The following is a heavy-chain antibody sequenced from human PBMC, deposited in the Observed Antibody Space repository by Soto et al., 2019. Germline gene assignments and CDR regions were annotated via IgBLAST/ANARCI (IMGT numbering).Heavy chain of an antibody. CDR3: ANEVDVAFSSLQYGMDV. D-gene: IGHD5-12*01. J-gene: IGHJ6*02. CDR1: GFTFNNFA. V-gene: IGHV3-30*14. CDR2: VSYDGTYK. Sequence: GGSLRLSCAASGFTFNNFAMHWVRQAPGKGLEWVAFVSYDGTYKYYADSVRGRFTVYRDNSKSTLFLQMNSLKLEDTAVYVCANEVDVAFSSLQYGMDVWGQGTTVTVSS.